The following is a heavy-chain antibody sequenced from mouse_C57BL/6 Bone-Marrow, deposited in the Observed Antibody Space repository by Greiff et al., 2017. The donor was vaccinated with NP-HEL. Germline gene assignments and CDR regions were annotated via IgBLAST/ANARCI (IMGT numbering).Heavy chain of an antibody. CDR1: GFTFSSYA. J-gene: IGHJ3*01. CDR2: ISDGGSYT. V-gene: IGHV5-4*01. Sequence: EVKVEESGGGLVKPGGSLKLSCAASGFTFSSYAMSWVRQTPEKRLAWVATISDGGSYTYYPDNVKGRFTISRDNAKNNLYLQMSHLKSEDTAMYYCARDGDYYGSSYGFAYWGQGTLVTVSA. D-gene: IGHD1-1*01. CDR3: ARDGDYYGSSYGFAY.